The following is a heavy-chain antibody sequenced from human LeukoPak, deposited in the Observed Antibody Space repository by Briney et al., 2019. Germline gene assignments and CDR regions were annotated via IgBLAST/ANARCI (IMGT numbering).Heavy chain of an antibody. D-gene: IGHD6-19*01. CDR2: INHSGST. J-gene: IGHJ4*02. CDR3: ARLGGRYSSFTPQTDY. Sequence: SETLSPTCAVYGGSFSGYYWSWIRQPPGKGLEWIGEINHSGSTNYNPSLKSRVTISVDTSKNQFSLKLSSVTAADTAVYYCARLGGRYSSFTPQTDYWGQGTLVTVSS. V-gene: IGHV4-34*01. CDR1: GGSFSGYY.